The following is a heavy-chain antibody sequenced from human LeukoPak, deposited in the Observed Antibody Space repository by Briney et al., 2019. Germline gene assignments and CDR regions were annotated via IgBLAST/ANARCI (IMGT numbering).Heavy chain of an antibody. CDR2: IYWDHDK. D-gene: IGHD3-10*01. CDR1: GFSLSTSGVG. CDR3: ARLYCYGSGSYFYFDY. V-gene: IGHV2-5*02. J-gene: IGHJ4*02. Sequence: SGPTLVKPTQTLTLTCTFSGFSLSTSGVGVGWIRQPPGKALEWLALIYWDHDKRYSPSLKTRLTITKHTSQNQVVLTMTNMDPVDTATYYCARLYCYGSGSYFYFDYWGQGTLVTVSS.